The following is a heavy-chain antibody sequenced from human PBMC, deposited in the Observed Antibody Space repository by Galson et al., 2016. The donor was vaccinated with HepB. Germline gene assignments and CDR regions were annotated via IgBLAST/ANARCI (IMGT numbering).Heavy chain of an antibody. J-gene: IGHJ3*01. Sequence: SLRLSCAASGFTSSAYWMAWIRQAPGKGLVWVANTNQDGSGKHYVDSAKGRFTVSRDNAKNSVFLDMNSLRAEDTAVYYRVSGYTSGIWGQGTTVTVSS. V-gene: IGHV3-7*01. CDR3: VSGYTSGI. CDR2: TNQDGSGK. CDR1: GFTSSAYW. D-gene: IGHD6-19*01.